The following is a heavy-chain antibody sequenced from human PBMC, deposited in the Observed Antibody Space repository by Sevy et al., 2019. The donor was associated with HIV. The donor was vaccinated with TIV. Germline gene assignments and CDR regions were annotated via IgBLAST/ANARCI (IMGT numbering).Heavy chain of an antibody. Sequence: VGSLRLSCAASGFTVSNYSMSWVRQPPGKGLEWVSTLSFGCGEINYADSVKGRFTISRDNSKSSVYLQMNNLRPEDTAVYYCAREGCTKPHDYWGQGTLVTVSS. CDR3: AREGCTKPHDY. V-gene: IGHV3-23*01. CDR1: GFTVSNYS. D-gene: IGHD2-8*01. CDR2: LSFGCGEI. J-gene: IGHJ4*02.